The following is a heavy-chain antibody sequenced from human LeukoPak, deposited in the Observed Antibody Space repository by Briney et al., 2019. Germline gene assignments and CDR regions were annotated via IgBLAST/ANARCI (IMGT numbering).Heavy chain of an antibody. CDR3: AGEGQVVGRTMSDY. CDR2: IFHTGST. V-gene: IGHV4-61*02. D-gene: IGHD1-26*01. J-gene: IGHJ4*02. Sequence: SQTLSLTCTVSGGSISSGSYYWSWIRQPAGKGLEWIGSIFHTGSTYFNLSLKSRVTISVDTSKNQFSLRLSSVTAANTAVYYCAGEGQVVGRTMSDYWGQGTLVTVSS. CDR1: GGSISSGSYY.